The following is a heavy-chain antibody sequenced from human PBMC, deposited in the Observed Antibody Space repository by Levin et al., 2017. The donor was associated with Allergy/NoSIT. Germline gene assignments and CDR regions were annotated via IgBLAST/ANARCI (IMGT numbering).Heavy chain of an antibody. CDR2: ISYHGNFK. D-gene: IGHD3-3*01. CDR1: GFTLSTHG. J-gene: IGHJ6*02. V-gene: IGHV3-30*18. CDR3: AKVVKEDDFWSARLYYHYYGMDV. Sequence: GGSLRLSCAASGFTLSTHGMHWVRQAPGKGLEWVALISYHGNFKYYADSVRGRFTISRENSNNTLYLQMNSLRPDDTAVYYCAKVVKEDDFWSARLYYHYYGMDVWGLGTTVIVSS.